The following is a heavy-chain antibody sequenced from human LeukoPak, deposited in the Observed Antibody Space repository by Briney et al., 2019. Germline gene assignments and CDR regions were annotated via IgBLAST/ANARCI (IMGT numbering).Heavy chain of an antibody. CDR3: AREGGRSVVVPAAITWFDP. D-gene: IGHD2-2*02. V-gene: IGHV4-61*02. CDR1: GGSISSGSYY. CDR2: IYTSGST. J-gene: IGHJ5*02. Sequence: SQTLSLTCTVSGGSISSGSYYWSWIRQPAGKGLEWIMRIYTSGSTNYNPSLKSRVTISVDTSKNQFSLKLSSVTAADTAVYYCAREGGRSVVVPAAITWFDPWGQGTLVTVSS.